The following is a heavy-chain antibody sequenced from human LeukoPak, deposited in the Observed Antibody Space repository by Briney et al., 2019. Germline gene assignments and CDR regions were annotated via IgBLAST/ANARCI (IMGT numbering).Heavy chain of an antibody. CDR2: IYPGDSDT. J-gene: IGHJ4*02. Sequence: GESLKISCKGSGYSFTSYWIGWVRQMPGKGLAWMGIIYPGDSDTRYSPSFQGQVTISADKSISTAYLQWSSLKASDTAMYYCARHQNRWPAAIDYWGQGTLVTVSS. V-gene: IGHV5-51*01. CDR1: GYSFTSYW. D-gene: IGHD4-23*01. CDR3: ARHQNRWPAAIDY.